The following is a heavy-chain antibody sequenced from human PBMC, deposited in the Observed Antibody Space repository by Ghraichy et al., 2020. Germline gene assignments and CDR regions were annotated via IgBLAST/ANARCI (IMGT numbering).Heavy chain of an antibody. V-gene: IGHV4-34*01. Sequence: GSLSLTCAVYGGSFSGYYWSWIRQPPGKGLEWIGEINHSGSTNYNPSLKSRVTISVDTSKNQFSLKLSSVTAADTAVYYCVRFLEWFKYFDYWGQGTLVTVSS. CDR1: GGSFSGYY. D-gene: IGHD3-3*01. CDR3: VRFLEWFKYFDY. CDR2: INHSGST. J-gene: IGHJ4*02.